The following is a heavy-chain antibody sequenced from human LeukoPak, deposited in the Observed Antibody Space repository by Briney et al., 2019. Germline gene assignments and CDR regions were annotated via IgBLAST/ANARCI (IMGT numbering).Heavy chain of an antibody. CDR3: ASSSWYALDY. D-gene: IGHD6-13*01. CDR2: ISSSGSTM. J-gene: IGHJ4*02. Sequence: PGGSLRLSCAASGFTFSSYEMNWVRQAPGKGLEWISYISSSGSTMYYADSVKGRFTISRDNAKNSLYLQMNSPRAEDTAIYYCASSSWYALDYWGQGTLATVSS. CDR1: GFTFSSYE. V-gene: IGHV3-48*03.